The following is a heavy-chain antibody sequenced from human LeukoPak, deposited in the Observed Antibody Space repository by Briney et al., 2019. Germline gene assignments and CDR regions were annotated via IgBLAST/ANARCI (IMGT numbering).Heavy chain of an antibody. J-gene: IGHJ3*02. CDR1: GYRFNSYW. CDR2: IDPSDSYT. CDR3: ARRDGSGRDDFDI. Sequence: GESLKISCKGSGYRFNSYWISWVRQMPGKGLEWMGRIDPSDSYTNYSPSFQGHVTISADKSITTAYLQWSSLKASDTAMYYCARRDGSGRDDFDIWGQGTMVTVSS. D-gene: IGHD3-10*01. V-gene: IGHV5-10-1*01.